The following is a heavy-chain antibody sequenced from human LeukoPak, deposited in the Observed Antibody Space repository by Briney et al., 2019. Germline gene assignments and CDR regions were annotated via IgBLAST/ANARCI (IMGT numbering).Heavy chain of an antibody. CDR1: GFSFSSNG. D-gene: IGHD3-10*01. CDR2: LWYDGSNK. Sequence: PGRFLRLSCAASGFSFSSNGMHWVRRAPGKGLEWVAVLWYDGSNKYYGDAVKGRFTISRDNSKNTLYLQMNSLRDEDTAVYYCARDRGDGSGTYCDYWGRGTLVTVSS. CDR3: ARDRGDGSGTYCDY. J-gene: IGHJ4*02. V-gene: IGHV3-33*01.